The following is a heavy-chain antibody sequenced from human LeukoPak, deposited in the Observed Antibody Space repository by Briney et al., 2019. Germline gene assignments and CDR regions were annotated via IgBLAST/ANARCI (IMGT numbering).Heavy chain of an antibody. Sequence: PGGSLRLSCAASGFTFSSYDMHWVRQATGKGLEWVSAIGTAGDTYYPGSVKGRFTISRENAKNSLYPQMNSLRAGDTAVYYCARERTSGAFDIWGQGTMVTVSS. CDR3: ARERTSGAFDI. V-gene: IGHV3-13*01. J-gene: IGHJ3*02. CDR1: GFTFSSYD. CDR2: IGTAGDT. D-gene: IGHD1-1*01.